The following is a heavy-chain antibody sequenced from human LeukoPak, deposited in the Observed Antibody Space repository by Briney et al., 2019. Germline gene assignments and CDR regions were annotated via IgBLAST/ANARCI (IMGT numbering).Heavy chain of an antibody. V-gene: IGHV3-48*03. CDR2: ISSSGSTI. D-gene: IGHD4-23*01. Sequence: TGGSLRLSCAASGFTFSSYEMNWVRQAPGKGLEWVSYISSSGSTIYYADSVKGRFTISRDNAKSSLYLQMNSLRAEDTAVYYCARASGNSAEFDYWGQGTLVTVSS. CDR3: ARASGNSAEFDY. CDR1: GFTFSSYE. J-gene: IGHJ4*02.